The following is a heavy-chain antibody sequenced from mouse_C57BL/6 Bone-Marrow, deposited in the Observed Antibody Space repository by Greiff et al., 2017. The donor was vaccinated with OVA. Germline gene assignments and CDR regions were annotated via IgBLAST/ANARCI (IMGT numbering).Heavy chain of an antibody. D-gene: IGHD2-5*01. CDR2: IWGVGST. J-gene: IGHJ3*01. CDR1: GFSLTSYG. V-gene: IGHV2-6*01. CDR3: ASSAYYSNTGFAY. Sequence: QVQLQQSGPGLVAPSQSLSITCTVSGFSLTSYGVDWVRPSPGKGLELLGVIWGVGSTNYNSARKSRLSISKDNSKSQVFLKMNSLQTDDTAMYYCASSAYYSNTGFAYWGQGTLVTVSA.